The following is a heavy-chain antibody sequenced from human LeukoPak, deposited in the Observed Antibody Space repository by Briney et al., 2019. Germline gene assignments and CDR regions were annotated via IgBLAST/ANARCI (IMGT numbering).Heavy chain of an antibody. V-gene: IGHV3-11*03. Sequence: GGSLRLSCATSGFTSSDYYMRWIRQAPGKGLEWVSYISSSGTYINSADSVKGRFTISRDYPKNSLYLQMSSLRAEDTAVYYCARQGGDILTGYLDYWGQGTLVTVSS. D-gene: IGHD3-9*01. CDR3: ARQGGDILTGYLDY. CDR2: ISSSGTYI. J-gene: IGHJ4*02. CDR1: GFTSSDYY.